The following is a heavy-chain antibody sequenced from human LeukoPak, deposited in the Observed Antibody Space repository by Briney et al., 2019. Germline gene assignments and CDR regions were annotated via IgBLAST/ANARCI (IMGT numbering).Heavy chain of an antibody. CDR2: IKQDGSMK. CDR1: GFTFSRYW. J-gene: IGHJ4*02. CDR3: AKAADTAMVYDY. Sequence: GGSLRLSCVASGFTFSRYWMSWVRQAPGKGLEWVANIKQDGSMKYYVDSVKGRFTISRDNAKNSLNLQMISLRAEDTAVYYCAKAADTAMVYDYWGQGTLVTVSS. D-gene: IGHD5-18*01. V-gene: IGHV3-7*01.